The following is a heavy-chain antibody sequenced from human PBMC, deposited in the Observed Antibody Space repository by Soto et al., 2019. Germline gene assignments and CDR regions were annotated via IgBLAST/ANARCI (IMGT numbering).Heavy chain of an antibody. CDR2: INPDSGDT. Sequence: GASVKVSCKASGYTFTGQYMHWVRQAPGQGLEWMGWINPDSGDTKYAQKFQGRVTMTRDTSISTVYMELIRLKSDDTAVYYCARDRGNMVAIFHHYYGMDVWGQGTTVTVSS. J-gene: IGHJ6*02. V-gene: IGHV1-2*02. D-gene: IGHD3-3*02. CDR3: ARDRGNMVAIFHHYYGMDV. CDR1: GYTFTGQY.